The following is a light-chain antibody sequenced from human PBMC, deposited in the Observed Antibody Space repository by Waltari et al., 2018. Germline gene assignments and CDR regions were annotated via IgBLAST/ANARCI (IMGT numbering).Light chain of an antibody. CDR3: QHYNSYPIT. J-gene: IGKJ5*01. V-gene: IGKV1-5*03. CDR1: QSISFW. Sequence: DIQLTQSPSTLSANVGDRVTITCRASQSISFWLAWYQQKPGRAPKLLIYKASYLESGVPSRFSGSGSETHFTLTISSVQPDDFAAYYCQHYNSYPITFGQGTRRDIK. CDR2: KAS.